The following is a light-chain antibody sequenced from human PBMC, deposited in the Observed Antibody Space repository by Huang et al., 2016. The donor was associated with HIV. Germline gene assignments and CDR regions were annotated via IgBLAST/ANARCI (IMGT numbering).Light chain of an antibody. CDR2: GTS. J-gene: IGKJ1*01. CDR1: RSLSST. V-gene: IGKV3-15*01. Sequence: EVVMTQSPVTLSVSPRERATLSCRASRSLSSTLAWYQQKLGQAPRLLIYGTSTRATGIPARFSGTGSGTEFTLTISSLQSEDFAVYYCQQYNNWPPAFGQGTKVEIK. CDR3: QQYNNWPPA.